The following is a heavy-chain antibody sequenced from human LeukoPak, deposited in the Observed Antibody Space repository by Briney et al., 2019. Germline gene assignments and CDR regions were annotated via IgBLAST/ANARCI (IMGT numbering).Heavy chain of an antibody. CDR3: AKLGNFASGSYSD. V-gene: IGHV3-23*01. D-gene: IGHD3-10*01. J-gene: IGHJ4*02. CDR1: GFTFSSYA. CDR2: ISDSGGYT. Sequence: GGSLRLSCAASGFTFSSYAMSWVRQAPGKGLEWVSAISDSGGYTYYADSVKGRFTISRDNSKNTLYLHMNSLRAEDTAVYYCAKLGNFASGSYSDWGQGTLVTVSS.